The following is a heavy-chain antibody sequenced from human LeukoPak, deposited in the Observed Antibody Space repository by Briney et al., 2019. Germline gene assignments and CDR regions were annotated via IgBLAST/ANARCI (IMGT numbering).Heavy chain of an antibody. V-gene: IGHV1-69*04. CDR1: GGTFSSYA. CDR2: TIPILGIA. D-gene: IGHD3-22*01. Sequence: SVKVSCKASGGTFSSYAISWVRQAPGQGLEWMGRTIPILGIANYAQKFQGRVTITADKSTSTAYMELSSLRSEDTAVYYCAREGVTYYYDSSGSYFDYWGQGTLVTVSS. CDR3: AREGVTYYYDSSGSYFDY. J-gene: IGHJ4*02.